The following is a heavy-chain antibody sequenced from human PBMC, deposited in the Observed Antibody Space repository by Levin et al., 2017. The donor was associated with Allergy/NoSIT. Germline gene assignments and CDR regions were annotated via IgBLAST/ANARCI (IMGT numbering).Heavy chain of an antibody. Sequence: KSGGSLRLSCSASRFTFTDHYMSWIRQAPGKGPELISYISNTGSTVHYAESVKGRFTISRDDVKNLLFLHMNSLTAEDTGIYYCARDLFGAGGADEECTGVQWNRDYWGRGTLVTVS. CDR1: RFTFTDHY. D-gene: IGHD2-8*02. CDR3: ARDLFGAGGADEECTGVQWNRDY. J-gene: IGHJ4*02. CDR2: ISNTGSTV. V-gene: IGHV3-11*01.